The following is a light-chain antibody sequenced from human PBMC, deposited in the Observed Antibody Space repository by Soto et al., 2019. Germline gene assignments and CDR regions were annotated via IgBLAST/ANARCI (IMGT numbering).Light chain of an antibody. CDR2: EVS. CDR1: SSDVGGYNY. Sequence: QSALTQPASVSGSPGQSITISCTGTSSDVGGYNYVSWYQQHPVKAPKLMIYEVSNRPSGVSNRFSGSKSGNTASLTISGLQAEDEADYYCSSYTSSSTRVFGGGTKVTVL. CDR3: SSYTSSSTRV. J-gene: IGLJ3*02. V-gene: IGLV2-14*01.